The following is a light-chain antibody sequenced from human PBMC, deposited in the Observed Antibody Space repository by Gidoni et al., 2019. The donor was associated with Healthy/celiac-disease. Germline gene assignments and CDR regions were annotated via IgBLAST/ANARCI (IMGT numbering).Light chain of an antibody. CDR1: QSVSSSY. J-gene: IGKJ2*03. CDR2: GAS. V-gene: IGKV3-20*01. CDR3: QQYGSSPG. Sequence: EIVLTQSPGTLSLSPGARATLSCRASQSVSSSYLAWYQQKPGQAPRLRIYGASSRATGIPDRCSGSGSGTDLTLTISRLEPEDFAVYYCQQYGSSPGFGQGTKLEIK.